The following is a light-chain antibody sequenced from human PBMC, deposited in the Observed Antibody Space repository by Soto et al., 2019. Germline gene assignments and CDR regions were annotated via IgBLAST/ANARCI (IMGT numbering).Light chain of an antibody. CDR1: QSISDS. CDR2: AAS. J-gene: IGKJ2*01. Sequence: DIQMTQSPSSLSASVGDRVTITCRASQSISDSLNWYQHKPGTAPKLLIYAASSLQSAVPSRFSGSGSGTDFTLTISSLQPEDFATYYCQQSYSTPYTFAQGTKVDIK. V-gene: IGKV1-39*01. CDR3: QQSYSTPYT.